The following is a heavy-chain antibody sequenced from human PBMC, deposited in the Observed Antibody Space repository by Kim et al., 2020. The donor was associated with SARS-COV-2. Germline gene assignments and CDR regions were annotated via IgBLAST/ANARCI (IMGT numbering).Heavy chain of an antibody. Sequence: SNKYYADSVKGRFTISRDNSKNTLYLQMNSLRAEDTAVYYCARKGGGLDYWGQGTLVTVSS. V-gene: IGHV3-33*01. CDR2: SNK. J-gene: IGHJ4*02. D-gene: IGHD3-16*01. CDR3: ARKGGGLDY.